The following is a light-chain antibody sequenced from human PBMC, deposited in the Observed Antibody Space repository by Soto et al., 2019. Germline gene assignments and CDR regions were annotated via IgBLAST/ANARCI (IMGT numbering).Light chain of an antibody. V-gene: IGLV1-40*01. Sequence: QPVLTQPPSVSGAPGQRVTISCTASSSNIGAGYDVHWYQQLPGTVPKLLIYGNSNRPSGAPDRFSGSKSGTSASLAITGLQAEDEADYYCQSYDSSLSGWVFGGGTKLTVL. CDR1: SSNIGAGYD. J-gene: IGLJ3*02. CDR2: GNS. CDR3: QSYDSSLSGWV.